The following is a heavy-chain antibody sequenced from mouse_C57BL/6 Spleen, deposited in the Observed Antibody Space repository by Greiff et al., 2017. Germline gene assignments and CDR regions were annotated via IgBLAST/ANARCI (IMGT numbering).Heavy chain of an antibody. V-gene: IGHV1-76*01. Sequence: VKLQESGAELVRPGASVKLSCKASGYTFTDYYINWVKQRPGQGLEWIARIYPGSGNTYYNEKFKGKATLTAEKSSSTAYMQLSSLTSEDSAVYFCAMTGSSYVKYFDVWGTGTTVTVSS. CDR1: GYTFTDYY. CDR2: IYPGSGNT. J-gene: IGHJ1*03. CDR3: AMTGSSYVKYFDV. D-gene: IGHD1-1*01.